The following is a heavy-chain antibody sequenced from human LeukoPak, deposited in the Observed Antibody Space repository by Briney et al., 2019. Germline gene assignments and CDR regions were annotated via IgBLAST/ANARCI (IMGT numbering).Heavy chain of an antibody. CDR2: ISAYNGNT. D-gene: IGHD6-19*01. V-gene: IGHV1-18*01. CDR1: GYTFTSYG. Sequence: ASVKVSCKASGYTFTSYGISWVRQAPGQGLEWMGWISAYNGNTNYAQKLQGRVTMTTDTSTSTAYMELRSLRSDDTAVYYCARSVAGTFMLSVGDAFDIWGQGTMVTVSS. CDR3: ARSVAGTFMLSVGDAFDI. J-gene: IGHJ3*02.